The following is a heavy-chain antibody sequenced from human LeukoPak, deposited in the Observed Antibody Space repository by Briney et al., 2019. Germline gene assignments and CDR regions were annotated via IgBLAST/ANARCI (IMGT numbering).Heavy chain of an antibody. J-gene: IGHJ4*02. V-gene: IGHV3-30*18. Sequence: QPGRSLRLSCAASGFTFSSYDIHWVRQAPGKGLEWVAIISYDGSDKYYADSVKGRFTISRDNSKNTLYLQMNSLRAEDTAVYYCAKDSQQWLASHYFDNWGQGTLVTVSS. CDR1: GFTFSSYD. D-gene: IGHD6-19*01. CDR3: AKDSQQWLASHYFDN. CDR2: ISYDGSDK.